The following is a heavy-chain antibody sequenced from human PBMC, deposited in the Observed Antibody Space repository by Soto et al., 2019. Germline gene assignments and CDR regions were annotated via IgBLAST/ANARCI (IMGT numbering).Heavy chain of an antibody. CDR2: IYYSGST. CDR1: SGSISIGDYS. V-gene: IGHV4-30-4*01. CDR3: ARVRFTMIVVV. Sequence: HSWTLSLTCTLSSGSISIGDYSVSWIRQPPGKGLEWIGYIYYSGSTYYSPSLKSRVTISVDTSKNQFSLKLSSVTAADTAVDYCARVRFTMIVVVWGQGTLVIVSS. D-gene: IGHD3-22*01. J-gene: IGHJ4*02.